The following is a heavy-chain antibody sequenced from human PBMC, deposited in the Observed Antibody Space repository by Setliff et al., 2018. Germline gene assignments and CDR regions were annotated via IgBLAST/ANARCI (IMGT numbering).Heavy chain of an antibody. CDR3: ARVGDFWSGYYQDY. CDR1: GFTFSSYT. V-gene: IGHV3-23*01. D-gene: IGHD3-3*01. CDR2: ISGSGGST. J-gene: IGHJ4*02. Sequence: LRLSCAGSGFTFSSYTMNWVRQAPGKGLEWVSAISGSGGSTYYADSVKGRFTISRDNAKNSLYLQMNSLRAEDTAVYYCARVGDFWSGYYQDYWGQGTLVTVSS.